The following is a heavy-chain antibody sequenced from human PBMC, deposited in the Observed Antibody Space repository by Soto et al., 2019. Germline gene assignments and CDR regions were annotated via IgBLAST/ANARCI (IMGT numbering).Heavy chain of an antibody. V-gene: IGHV1-3*01. CDR1: GYTFTSYA. J-gene: IGHJ6*02. D-gene: IGHD5-18*01. Sequence: ASVKVSCKASGYTFTSYARHWVRQAPGQRLEWMGWINAGNGNTKYSQKFQGRVTITRDTSASTAYMELSSLRSEDTAVYYCARGAQLWFYYYYGMDVWGQGTTVTVSS. CDR2: INAGNGNT. CDR3: ARGAQLWFYYYYGMDV.